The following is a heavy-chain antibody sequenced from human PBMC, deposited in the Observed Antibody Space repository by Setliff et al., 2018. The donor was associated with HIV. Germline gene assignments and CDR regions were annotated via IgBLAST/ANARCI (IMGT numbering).Heavy chain of an antibody. V-gene: IGHV4-59*11. CDR2: IYYSGST. J-gene: IGHJ3*02. CDR1: GGSISSLY. CDR3: ARVEYSSSSGAFDI. D-gene: IGHD6-13*01. Sequence: PSETLSLTCTVSGGSISSLYWSWIRQPPGKGLEWIGYIYYSGSTYYNPSLKSRVTIPLDTSKNQFSLKLSSVTAADTAVYYCARVEYSSSSGAFDIWGQGTMVTVSS.